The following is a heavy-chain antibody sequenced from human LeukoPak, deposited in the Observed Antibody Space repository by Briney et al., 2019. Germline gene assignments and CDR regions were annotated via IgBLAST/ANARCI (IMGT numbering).Heavy chain of an antibody. D-gene: IGHD3-10*01. Sequence: SETLSLTCTVSGGSINDYYWNWLREPPGKGLEWIGFIYYRGTTNNNPSLKSRVTTSIDTSKKQFSLNLSSVTAADTAIYYCAGVFSGRRPFELWGQGILVTVSS. CDR3: AGVFSGRRPFEL. V-gene: IGHV4-59*03. CDR1: GGSINDYY. J-gene: IGHJ4*02. CDR2: IYYRGTT.